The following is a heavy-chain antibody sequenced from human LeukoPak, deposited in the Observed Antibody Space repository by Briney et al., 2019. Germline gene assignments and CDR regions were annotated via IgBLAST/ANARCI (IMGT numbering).Heavy chain of an antibody. V-gene: IGHV4-61*02. Sequence: PSQTLSLNCTVSGCSISSGSYFWSWIRQPAGKGLEWIGRIYTSGSTNYNPSPKSRVTISVDTSKNQFSLKLSSVTAADTAVYYCAREGRVGATPNSNWFDPWGQGTLVTVSS. CDR1: GCSISSGSYF. D-gene: IGHD1-26*01. CDR3: AREGRVGATPNSNWFDP. CDR2: IYTSGST. J-gene: IGHJ5*02.